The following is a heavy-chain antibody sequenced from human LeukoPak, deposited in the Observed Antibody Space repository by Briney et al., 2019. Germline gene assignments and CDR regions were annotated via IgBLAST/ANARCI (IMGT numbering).Heavy chain of an antibody. V-gene: IGHV3-64*01. CDR1: GFTFSSYA. D-gene: IGHD6-19*01. CDR2: ISSNGGST. CDR3: ARDYSSGWTYYYYYYMDV. J-gene: IGHJ6*03. Sequence: GGSLRLPCAASGFTFSSYAMHWVRQAPGKGLEYVSAISSNGGSTYYANSVKGRFTISRDNSKNTLYLQMGSLRAEDMAVYYCARDYSSGWTYYYYYYMDVWGKGTTVTVSS.